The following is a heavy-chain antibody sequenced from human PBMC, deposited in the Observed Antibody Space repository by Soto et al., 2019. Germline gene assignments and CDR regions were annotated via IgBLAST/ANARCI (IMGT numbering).Heavy chain of an antibody. V-gene: IGHV1-69*02. CDR1: GDTFSIYT. J-gene: IGHJ4*01. CDR2: VIPIFDIT. CDR3: ARVRHNSNFPNFVF. Sequence: SVKVSCKASGDTFSIYTISWVRQAPGQGLEWMGRVIPIFDITSYTQRFQGRVTITADKSTTTVYMELSSLRSEDTAVYYCARVRHNSNFPNFVFWG. D-gene: IGHD6-13*01.